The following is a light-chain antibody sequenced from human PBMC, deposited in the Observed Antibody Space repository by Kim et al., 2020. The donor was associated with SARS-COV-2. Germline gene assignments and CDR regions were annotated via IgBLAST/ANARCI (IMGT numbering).Light chain of an antibody. CDR2: QDS. Sequence: VSVSPGQTASITCSGDKLGDKYACWYQQKPGQSPVLVIYQDSKLPSGIPERFSGSNSGNTATLTISGTQAMDEADYYCQAWDSSVVFGGGTQLTVL. CDR1: KLGDKY. CDR3: QAWDSSVV. J-gene: IGLJ2*01. V-gene: IGLV3-1*01.